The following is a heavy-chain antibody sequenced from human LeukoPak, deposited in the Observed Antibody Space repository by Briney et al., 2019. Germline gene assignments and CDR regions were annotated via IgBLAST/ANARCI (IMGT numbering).Heavy chain of an antibody. J-gene: IGHJ4*02. CDR3: AKDPYGGTYPSYFDY. V-gene: IGHV3-30*02. D-gene: IGHD1-26*01. CDR1: GFTLSSYG. CDR2: LRYDGSTA. Sequence: GGSLRLSCAASGFTLSSYGMNWVRQAPGKGLDWVAFLRYDGSTAFYEDSVKGRFTISRDSPKNTLYLQMNSLTPADTAIYYCAKDPYGGTYPSYFDYWGQGTLVTVSS.